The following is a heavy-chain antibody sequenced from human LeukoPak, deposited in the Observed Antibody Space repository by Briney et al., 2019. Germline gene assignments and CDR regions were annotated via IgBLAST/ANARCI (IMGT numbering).Heavy chain of an antibody. Sequence: PGGSLRLSCAASGFTFSSYWMSRVRQAPGKGLEWVANIKQDGSEKYYVDSVKGRFTISRDNTKNSLYLQMNSLRAEDTAVYYCARVPTLGYCSSTSCLGGFDYWGQGTLVTVSS. CDR1: GFTFSSYW. V-gene: IGHV3-7*01. J-gene: IGHJ4*02. CDR2: IKQDGSEK. CDR3: ARVPTLGYCSSTSCLGGFDY. D-gene: IGHD2-2*01.